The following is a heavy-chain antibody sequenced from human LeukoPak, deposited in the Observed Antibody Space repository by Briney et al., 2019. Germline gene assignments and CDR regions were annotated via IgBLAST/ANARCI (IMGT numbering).Heavy chain of an antibody. Sequence: GGSLRLSCAASGLTFSNEAMSWVRQGPGKGLEWVSGISGSGGSTYYSDSVKGRFTISRDNSKNTLYLQMNSLRAEDTAVYYCAKGPTGTTSYWGQGTLVTVSS. CDR2: ISGSGGST. V-gene: IGHV3-23*01. CDR1: GLTFSNEA. D-gene: IGHD1-7*01. CDR3: AKGPTGTTSY. J-gene: IGHJ4*02.